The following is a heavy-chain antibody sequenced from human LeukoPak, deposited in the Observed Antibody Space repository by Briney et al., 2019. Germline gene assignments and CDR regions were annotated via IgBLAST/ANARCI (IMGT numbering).Heavy chain of an antibody. V-gene: IGHV4-59*12. CDR1: GGSISSYY. Sequence: SETLSLTCTVSGGSISSYYWSWIRQPPGKGLEWIGYIYYSGSTNYNPSPKSRVTISVDTSKNQFSLKLSSVTAADTAVYYCARGGMVRGVIIRFDYWGQGTLVTVSS. D-gene: IGHD3-10*01. CDR2: IYYSGST. CDR3: ARGGMVRGVIIRFDY. J-gene: IGHJ4*02.